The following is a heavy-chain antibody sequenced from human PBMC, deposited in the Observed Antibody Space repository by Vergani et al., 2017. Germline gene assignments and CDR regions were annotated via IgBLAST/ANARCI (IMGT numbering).Heavy chain of an antibody. J-gene: IGHJ4*02. Sequence: QVQLQESGPGLVKPSETLSLTCTVSGGSISSYYWSWIRQPPGKGLEWIGYIYYSGSTNYNPSLKSRVTISVDTSKNQSSLKLSSVTAADTAVYYCARSRSPYYGGNDYWGQGTLVTVSS. V-gene: IGHV4-59*01. CDR3: ARSRSPYYGGNDY. CDR1: GGSISSYY. D-gene: IGHD4-23*01. CDR2: IYYSGST.